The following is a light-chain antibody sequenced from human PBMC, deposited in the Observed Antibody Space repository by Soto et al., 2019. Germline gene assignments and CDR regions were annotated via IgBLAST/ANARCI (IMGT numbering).Light chain of an antibody. CDR1: QSVDNN. CDR3: QHHHNRPQT. J-gene: IGKJ1*01. CDR2: GAS. V-gene: IGKV3-15*01. Sequence: EIVLTQSPATLSVPPGESATLSCRASQSVDNNLVWYQQNPGQAPRLLIYGASTRATGIPARFSGGGPGTEFTLTISSLQTEDFAGYYCQHHHNRPQTFGQGTKVEIK.